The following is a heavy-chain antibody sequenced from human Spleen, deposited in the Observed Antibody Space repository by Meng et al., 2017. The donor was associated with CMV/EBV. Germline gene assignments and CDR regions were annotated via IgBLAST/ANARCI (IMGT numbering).Heavy chain of an antibody. J-gene: IGHJ6*02. V-gene: IGHV3-66*04. CDR2: IYTDGGT. Sequence: GGSLRLSCAASGFTVSSNYMSWVRQAPGKGLEWVSVIYTDGGTYYADSVKGRFTISRDSAKNSLYLQMSSLRAGDTAVYYCARPTGVDGMDVWGQGTTVTVS. D-gene: IGHD7-27*01. CDR1: GFTVSSNY. CDR3: ARPTGVDGMDV.